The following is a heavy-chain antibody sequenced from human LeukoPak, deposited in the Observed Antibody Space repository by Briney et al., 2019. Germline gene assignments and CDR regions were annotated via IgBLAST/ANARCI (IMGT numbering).Heavy chain of an antibody. CDR3: ARDLARDYGSGSPEY. CDR1: GFTFSSYA. D-gene: IGHD3-10*01. CDR2: ISYDGSNK. V-gene: IGHV3-30-3*01. J-gene: IGHJ4*02. Sequence: GGSLRLSCAASGFTFSSYAMHWVRQAPGKGLEWVAVISYDGSNKYYADSVKGRFTISRDNSKNTLYLQMNSLRAEDTAVYYCARDLARDYGSGSPEYWGQGTLVTVSS.